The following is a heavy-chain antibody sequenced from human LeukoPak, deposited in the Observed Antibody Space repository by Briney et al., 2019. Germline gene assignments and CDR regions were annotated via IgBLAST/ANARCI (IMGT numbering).Heavy chain of an antibody. CDR2: ISSSGSTT. D-gene: IGHD7-27*01. CDR3: ARVAHLTGDPYDY. CDR1: GFTFSSYS. Sequence: PGGSLRLSCAASGFTFSSYSMNWIRQAPGKGLEWVSYISSSGSTTYYADSVKGRFTSSRDNAKNSLYLQMNSLRAEDTAVYYCARVAHLTGDPYDYWGQGTLVTVSS. V-gene: IGHV3-48*04. J-gene: IGHJ4*02.